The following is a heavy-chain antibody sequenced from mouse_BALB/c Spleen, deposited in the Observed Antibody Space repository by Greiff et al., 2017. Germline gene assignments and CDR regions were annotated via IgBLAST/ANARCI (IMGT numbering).Heavy chain of an antibody. CDR3: ARGGNYPMDD. Sequence: EVQLQQSGPELVKPGASVKISCTASGYSFTGYFMNWVLQSHGKSLEWIGRINPYNGDTFYNQKFKGKATLTVDKTSSTSNMELRSLASEDSAVYYSARGGNYPMDDWGQGTTRTVSS. CDR1: GYSFTGYF. CDR2: INPYNGDT. D-gene: IGHD2-1*01. V-gene: IGHV1-20*02. J-gene: IGHJ2*01.